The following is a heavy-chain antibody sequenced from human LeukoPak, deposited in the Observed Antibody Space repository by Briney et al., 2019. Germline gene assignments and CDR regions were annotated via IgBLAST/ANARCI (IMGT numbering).Heavy chain of an antibody. J-gene: IGHJ4*02. Sequence: SETLSLTCTVSGGSISSGGYYWSWIRQHPGKGLEWIGYIYYSGSTYYNPSLKSRVTISVDTSKNQLSLKLRSGTAADTAVYYCARGPYYYDSKTFDYWGQGTLDTVSS. V-gene: IGHV4-31*03. CDR2: IYYSGST. CDR1: GGSISSGGYY. CDR3: ARGPYYYDSKTFDY. D-gene: IGHD3-22*01.